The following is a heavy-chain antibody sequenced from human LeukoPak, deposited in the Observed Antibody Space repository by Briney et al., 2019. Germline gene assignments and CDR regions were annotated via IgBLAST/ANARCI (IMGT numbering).Heavy chain of an antibody. J-gene: IGHJ4*02. D-gene: IGHD3-3*01. V-gene: IGHV3-23*01. CDR2: ISGSGGST. Sequence: SGGSLRLSCAASGFTFSSYAMSWVRQAPGKGLEWVSAISGSGGSTYYADSVKGRFTISRDNSKNTLYLQMNSLRAEDTAVYYCANQYYDFWSGVIDYWGQGTLVTVSS. CDR3: ANQYYDFWSGVIDY. CDR1: GFTFSSYA.